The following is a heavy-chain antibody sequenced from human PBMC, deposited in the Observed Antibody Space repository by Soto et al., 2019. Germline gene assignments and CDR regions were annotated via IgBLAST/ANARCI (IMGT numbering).Heavy chain of an antibody. CDR2: IHYSGST. Sequence: PSETLSLTCTVSGDSISSYYWNWMRQPPGKGLEWIGYIHYSGSTHYNPSLKSRVTISVDTSKNQFSLKLSSVTAADTAVYFCVSHRNYIVVSGSFFDYWSQGTLVTVSS. D-gene: IGHD6-19*01. CDR1: GDSISSYY. CDR3: VSHRNYIVVSGSFFDY. J-gene: IGHJ4*02. V-gene: IGHV4-59*08.